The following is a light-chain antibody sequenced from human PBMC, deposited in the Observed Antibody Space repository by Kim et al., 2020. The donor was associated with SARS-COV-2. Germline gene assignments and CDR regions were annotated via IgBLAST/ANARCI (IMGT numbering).Light chain of an antibody. V-gene: IGLV6-57*02. CDR2: EDN. Sequence: KTVTISCTGSSGSIASNDVQWYQQRPGSAPTTVIYEDNQRPSGVPDRFSGSIDSSSNSASLTISGLKTEDEADYYCQSYDSSNLWVFGGGTKLTVL. CDR3: QSYDSSNLWV. CDR1: SGSIASND. J-gene: IGLJ3*02.